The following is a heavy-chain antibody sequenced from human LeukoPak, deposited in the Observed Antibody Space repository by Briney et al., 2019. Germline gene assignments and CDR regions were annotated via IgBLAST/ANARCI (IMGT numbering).Heavy chain of an antibody. CDR1: GGSISSGGYS. D-gene: IGHD5-12*01. CDR2: IYHSGST. V-gene: IGHV4-30-2*01. J-gene: IGHJ6*02. Sequence: PSQTLSLTCAVSGGSISSGGYSCSWIRQPPGKGLEWIGYIYHSGSTYYNPSLKSRVTISVDRSKNQFSLKLSSVTAADTAVYYCASVAHYYYYGMDVWGQGTTVTVSS. CDR3: ASVAHYYYYGMDV.